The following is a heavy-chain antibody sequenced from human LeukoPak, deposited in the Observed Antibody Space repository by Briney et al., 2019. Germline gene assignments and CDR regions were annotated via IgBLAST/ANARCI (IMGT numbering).Heavy chain of an antibody. V-gene: IGHV1-2*02. Sequence: GASVKVSCKASGYTFNGYYMHWVRQAPGQGLEWMGWINPNSGGTNYAQKFQGRVTMTRDTSISTSYMELSRLRSDDTAVYYCARDLGISGWYAPPLGYFDYWGQGTLVTVSS. CDR3: ARDLGISGWYAPPLGYFDY. CDR1: GYTFNGYY. J-gene: IGHJ4*02. D-gene: IGHD6-19*01. CDR2: INPNSGGT.